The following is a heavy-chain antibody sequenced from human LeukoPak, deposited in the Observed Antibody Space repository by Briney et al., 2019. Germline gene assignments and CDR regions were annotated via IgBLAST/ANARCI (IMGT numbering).Heavy chain of an antibody. D-gene: IGHD3-10*01. CDR2: ISGSGGST. J-gene: IGHJ4*02. V-gene: IGHV3-23*01. CDR3: ARDRGAGYLGY. CDR1: GFTFSSYA. Sequence: PGGSLRLSCAASGFTFSSYAMSWVRQAPGKGLEWVSAISGSGGSTYYADSVKGRFTISRDNAKNSLYLQMNSLRAEDTAVYYCARDRGAGYLGYWGQGTLVTVSS.